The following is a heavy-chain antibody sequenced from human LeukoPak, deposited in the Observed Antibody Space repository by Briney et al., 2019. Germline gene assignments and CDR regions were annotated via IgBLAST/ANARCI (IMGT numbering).Heavy chain of an antibody. CDR1: GFTFSRCV. V-gene: IGHV3-23*01. CDR2: ISGSGGST. Sequence: GGSLRLSCATSGFTFSRCVIAGVRQAPGKGLEWVSSISGSGGSTYYADSVKGRFTISRDNSMNTLYLQMNSLRADDTAVYYCVKRHCPSTLCYGFDYWGPGTLVTVSS. D-gene: IGHD2-2*01. J-gene: IGHJ4*02. CDR3: VKRHCPSTLCYGFDY.